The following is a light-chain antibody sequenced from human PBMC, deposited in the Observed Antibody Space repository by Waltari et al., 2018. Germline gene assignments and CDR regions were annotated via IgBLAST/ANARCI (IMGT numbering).Light chain of an antibody. V-gene: IGLV2-14*03. Sequence: QSALTQPASVSGSPGQSITISCTGTSSYIGSYNYVSWYQHHPGKAPKLMIFDVNNRPSGVSDRFSGSKSGNTASLTISGLQAEDEADYYCSSYTTTSTLLVVFGGGTKLTVL. CDR3: SSYTTTSTLLVV. CDR1: SSYIGSYNY. CDR2: DVN. J-gene: IGLJ2*01.